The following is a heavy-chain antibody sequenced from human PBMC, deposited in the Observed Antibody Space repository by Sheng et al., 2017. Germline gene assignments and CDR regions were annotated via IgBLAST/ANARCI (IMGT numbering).Heavy chain of an antibody. CDR2: IRSSGTTI. Sequence: PGGSLRLSCAASGFTFSNYAMNWVRQAPGKGLEWISYIRSSGTTIYYADSVKGRFTVSRDNAENSLYLQMNSLRAEDTAVYYCARYPRDIASAWVGRYFDYWGQGTLVTVSS. J-gene: IGHJ4*02. CDR1: GFTFSNYA. D-gene: IGHD6-13*01. V-gene: IGHV3-48*03. CDR3: ARYPRDIASAWVGRYFDY.